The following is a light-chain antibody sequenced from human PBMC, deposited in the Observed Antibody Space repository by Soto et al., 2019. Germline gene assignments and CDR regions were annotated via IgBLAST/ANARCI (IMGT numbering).Light chain of an antibody. J-gene: IGKJ5*01. CDR2: GAS. Sequence: EIVLTQSPGTLSLSPGERATLSCRASQSVSSSYLAWYQQKPGQAPRLLIYGASNRATGIPDRFSGSGSGTDFTLTISGLEPEDFAVYYCQQRSVWPITFGQGTRLEIK. V-gene: IGKV3D-20*02. CDR3: QQRSVWPIT. CDR1: QSVSSSY.